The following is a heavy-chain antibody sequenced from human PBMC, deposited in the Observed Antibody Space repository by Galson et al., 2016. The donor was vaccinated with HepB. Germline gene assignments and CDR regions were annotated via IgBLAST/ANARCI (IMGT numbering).Heavy chain of an antibody. V-gene: IGHV5-10-1*01. CDR3: ARQDVGASGY. Sequence: QSGAEVKKPGESLRISCKGSGYSFTNYWITWVRQMPGKGLEWMGKIDPTDSSTNYSPSFQGHVTISADKSISTAYLQWSSLKASDTAMYYCARQDVGASGYWGQGTLVTVSS. CDR1: GYSFTNYW. CDR2: IDPTDSST. D-gene: IGHD1-26*01. J-gene: IGHJ4*02.